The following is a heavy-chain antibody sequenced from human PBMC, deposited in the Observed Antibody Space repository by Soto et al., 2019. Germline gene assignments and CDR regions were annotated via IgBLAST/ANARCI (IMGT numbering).Heavy chain of an antibody. CDR3: ARAPHYYGSGSYLYYYYGMDV. D-gene: IGHD3-10*01. Sequence: SETLSLTCTVSGGSISSSSYYWGWIRQPPGKGLEWIGSIYYSGSTYYNPSLKSRVTISVDTSKNQFSLKLSSVTAADTAVYYCARAPHYYGSGSYLYYYYGMDVWGQGTTVTVSS. J-gene: IGHJ6*02. CDR2: IYYSGST. CDR1: GGSISSSSYY. V-gene: IGHV4-39*01.